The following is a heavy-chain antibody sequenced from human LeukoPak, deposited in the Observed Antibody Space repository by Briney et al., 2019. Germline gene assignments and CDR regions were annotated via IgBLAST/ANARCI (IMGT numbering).Heavy chain of an antibody. D-gene: IGHD4-17*01. Sequence: GASVKVSCKASGGTFSSYAISWVRQAPGQGLEWMGGIIPIFGTANYAQKFQGRVTITADKSTSTAYMELSSLRSEDTAVYYCARGGYYGDPKYAFDIWGQGTMVTVSS. V-gene: IGHV1-69*06. CDR1: GGTFSSYA. CDR3: ARGGYYGDPKYAFDI. J-gene: IGHJ3*02. CDR2: IIPIFGTA.